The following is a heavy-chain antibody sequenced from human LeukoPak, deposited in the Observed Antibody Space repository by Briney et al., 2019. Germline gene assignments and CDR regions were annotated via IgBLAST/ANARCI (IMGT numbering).Heavy chain of an antibody. J-gene: IGHJ4*02. CDR2: IKSKTDGGTT. CDR3: TTDRAIAVRPLFDY. D-gene: IGHD6-6*01. CDR1: GFTFSNAW. Sequence: GGSLRLSCAASGFTFSNAWMGWVRQAPGKGLESVGRIKSKTDGGTTEYAAPVKGRFTISRDDSKNTLYLQMNSLKIEDTGVYYCTTDRAIAVRPLFDYWGQGTLVSVSS. V-gene: IGHV3-15*01.